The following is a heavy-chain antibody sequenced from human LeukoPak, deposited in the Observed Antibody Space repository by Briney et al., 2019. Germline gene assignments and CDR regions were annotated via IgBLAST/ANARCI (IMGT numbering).Heavy chain of an antibody. V-gene: IGHV3-74*01. CDR2: ISSDGSST. J-gene: IGHJ3*02. Sequence: PGGSLRLSCAASGFTFSTYWMRWVRQVPGKGLVWVSSISSDGSSTHYADSVKGRFTISRDNVKNTLYLQVNSLRAEDTAVNYCARVHYNALDIWGQGTMVTVSS. D-gene: IGHD3-10*01. CDR3: ARVHYNALDI. CDR1: GFTFSTYW.